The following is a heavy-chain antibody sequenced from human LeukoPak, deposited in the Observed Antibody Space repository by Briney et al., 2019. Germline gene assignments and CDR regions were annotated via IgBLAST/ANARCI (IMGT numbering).Heavy chain of an antibody. CDR2: VDPEDGET. Sequence: ASVKISCKVSGYTFTDYYMHWVQQAPGKGLEWMGLVDPEDGETIYAEKFQGRVTITADESTSTAYMELSSLRSEDTAVYYCASSKETTYYYFDYWGQGTLVTVSS. D-gene: IGHD2/OR15-2a*01. J-gene: IGHJ4*02. CDR3: ASSKETTYYYFDY. V-gene: IGHV1-69-2*01. CDR1: GYTFTDYY.